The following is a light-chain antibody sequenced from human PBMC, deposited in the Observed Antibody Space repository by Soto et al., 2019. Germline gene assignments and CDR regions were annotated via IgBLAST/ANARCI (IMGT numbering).Light chain of an antibody. Sequence: QSVLAQPASVSGSPGQSITISCTGTSSDVGRYDFVSWFQQHPGKAPKLMIYDVSIRPSGVSDHFSGSKSGNTASLTISGLQAEDEADYYCSSYTTSSTFFFGTGTKATVL. CDR1: SSDVGRYDF. CDR2: DVS. CDR3: SSYTTSSTFF. V-gene: IGLV2-14*01. J-gene: IGLJ1*01.